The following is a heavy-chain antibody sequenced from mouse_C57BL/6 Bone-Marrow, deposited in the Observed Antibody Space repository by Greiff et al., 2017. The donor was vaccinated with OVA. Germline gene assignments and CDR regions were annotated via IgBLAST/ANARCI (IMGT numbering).Heavy chain of an antibody. V-gene: IGHV1-55*01. CDR3: AGYPWAMDY. CDR2: IYPGSGST. J-gene: IGHJ4*01. CDR1: GYAFTSYW. Sequence: VQLQQPGAELVKPGASVKMSCKASGYAFTSYWITWVKQRPGQGLEWIGDIYPGSGSTNYNEKFQSQATLTVDTSSRTAYMQLSSLTSEDSAVHYCAGYPWAMDYWGQGTSVTVPS.